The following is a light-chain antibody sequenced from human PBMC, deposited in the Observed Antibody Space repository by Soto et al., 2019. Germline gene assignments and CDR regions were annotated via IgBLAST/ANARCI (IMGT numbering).Light chain of an antibody. CDR2: VAS. V-gene: IGKV3-15*01. Sequence: EIVMTQSPATLSVSPGERATLSCRASQSVSGNLAWYQQKPGQAPKLLIYVASTRATGIPARFSGSGSGTEFTLTISSLQSEDFAVYYCQQYNNAPLTFGGGTKVEIK. CDR1: QSVSGN. J-gene: IGKJ4*01. CDR3: QQYNNAPLT.